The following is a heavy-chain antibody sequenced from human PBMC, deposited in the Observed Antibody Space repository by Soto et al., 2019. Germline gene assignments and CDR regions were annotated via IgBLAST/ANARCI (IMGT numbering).Heavy chain of an antibody. D-gene: IGHD3-10*01. J-gene: IGHJ6*02. V-gene: IGHV4-4*02. Sequence: PSETLSLTCAVSGGSISSNHWWSRLRQPPGKGMKRIGETHHRGSTNYNTTLKSRVTITVEKSKNQFSLKLSSVCAADTAVYYCATCITMVWGGIAIGRVDYYGMDVWGQRSTVTV. CDR2: THHRGST. CDR3: ATCITMVWGGIAIGRVDYYGMDV. CDR1: GGSISSNHW.